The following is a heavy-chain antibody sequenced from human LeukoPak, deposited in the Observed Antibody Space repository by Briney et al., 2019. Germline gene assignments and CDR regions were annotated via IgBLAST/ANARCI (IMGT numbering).Heavy chain of an antibody. D-gene: IGHD4-23*01. Sequence: SETLSLTCTVSGGSISGYFWSWVRQPPGKGLEWIGYVHDSGTTDFNPSLKSRVTMSVDTSKNQFSLNLNSVTAADTAVYYCASHLGGSFDYWGQGTLVTVSS. J-gene: IGHJ4*02. CDR1: GGSISGYF. CDR3: ASHLGGSFDY. CDR2: VHDSGTT. V-gene: IGHV4-59*01.